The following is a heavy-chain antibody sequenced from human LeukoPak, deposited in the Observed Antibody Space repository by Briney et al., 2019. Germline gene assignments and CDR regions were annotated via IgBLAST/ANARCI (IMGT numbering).Heavy chain of an antibody. J-gene: IGHJ4*02. CDR1: GFTSSNYA. V-gene: IGHV3-64*01. CDR3: ARATYLTWYFDY. CDR2: ITSNGGST. Sequence: GGSLRLSCAASGFTSSNYAMHWVRQAPGKGLEYVSAITSNGGSTYYANSVKGRFTISRDDSKNTLYLQMGSLRAEDMAVYYCARATYLTWYFDYWGQGTLITVSS.